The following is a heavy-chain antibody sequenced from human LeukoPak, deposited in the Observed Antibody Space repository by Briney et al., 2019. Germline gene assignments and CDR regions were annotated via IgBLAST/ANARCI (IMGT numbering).Heavy chain of an antibody. D-gene: IGHD3-3*01. J-gene: IGHJ3*02. V-gene: IGHV3-21*01. Sequence: PGESLRLSCAASGFTFSSYSMNWVRQAPGKGLEWVSSISSSSSYIYYADSVKGRFTISRDNAKNSLYLQMNSLRAEDTAVYYCARAVRDFWSGPDAFDIWGQGTMVTVSS. CDR1: GFTFSSYS. CDR3: ARAVRDFWSGPDAFDI. CDR2: ISSSSSYI.